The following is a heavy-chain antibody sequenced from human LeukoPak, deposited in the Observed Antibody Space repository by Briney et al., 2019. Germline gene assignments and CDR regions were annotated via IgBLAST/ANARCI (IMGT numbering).Heavy chain of an antibody. CDR3: ARDQKYYGSGSYSDPDY. J-gene: IGHJ4*02. D-gene: IGHD3-10*01. V-gene: IGHV1-2*06. CDR1: GYTFTGYY. Sequence: GASVKVSCKASGYTFTGYYMHWVRQAPGQGLEWMGRINPNSGATNYAQKFQGRVTMTRDTSISTAYMELSRLRSDDTAVYYCARDQKYYGSGSYSDPDYWGQGTLVTVSS. CDR2: INPNSGAT.